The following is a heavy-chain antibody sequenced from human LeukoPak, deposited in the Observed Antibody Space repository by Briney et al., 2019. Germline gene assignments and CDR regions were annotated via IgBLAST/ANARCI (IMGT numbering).Heavy chain of an antibody. V-gene: IGHV3-7*01. CDR2: IKQDGSEK. CDR1: GFTFSSYW. CDR3: ARDVEASNFWTGYSY. Sequence: GGSLRLSCAASGFTFSSYWMSWVRQAPGRELEWVANIKQDGSEKYYVDSMKGRFTISRDNAKSSLFLQMNSLRAEDTAVYYCARDVEASNFWTGYSYWGQGSLVTVSS. D-gene: IGHD3/OR15-3a*01. J-gene: IGHJ4*02.